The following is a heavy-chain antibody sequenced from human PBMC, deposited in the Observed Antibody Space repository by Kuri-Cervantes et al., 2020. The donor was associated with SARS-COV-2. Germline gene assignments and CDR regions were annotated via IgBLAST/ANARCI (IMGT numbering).Heavy chain of an antibody. D-gene: IGHD3-16*01. J-gene: IGHJ5*02. CDR1: GYTFTSSG. Sequence: ASVKVSCKASGYTFTSSGSSWVGQAPGQGLEWRGWLSAYNGNTNYAQKLQGRVTMTTDTSTSTAYKELRSLRSADTAVYYCARRSRGARWFDPWGQGTLVTVSS. V-gene: IGHV1-18*04. CDR3: ARRSRGARWFDP. CDR2: LSAYNGNT.